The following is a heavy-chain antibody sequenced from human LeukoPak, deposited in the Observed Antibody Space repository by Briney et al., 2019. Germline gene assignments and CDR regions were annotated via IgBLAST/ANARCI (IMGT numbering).Heavy chain of an antibody. Sequence: PGGSLRLSCAASGFTVSSNYMSWVRQAPGKGLEWVSVIYSGGSTYYADSVKGRFTISRDNSKNTLYLQMNSLRAEDTAVYYCAKDSQKGYCSGGSCYGTFDYWGQGTLVTVSS. CDR2: IYSGGST. CDR1: GFTVSSNY. V-gene: IGHV3-53*05. J-gene: IGHJ4*02. D-gene: IGHD2-15*01. CDR3: AKDSQKGYCSGGSCYGTFDY.